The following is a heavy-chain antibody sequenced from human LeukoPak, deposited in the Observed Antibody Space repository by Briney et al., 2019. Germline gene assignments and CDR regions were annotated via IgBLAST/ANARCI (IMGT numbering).Heavy chain of an antibody. V-gene: IGHV3-11*01. J-gene: IGHJ4*02. D-gene: IGHD6-6*01. CDR2: ISSSGSSI. Sequence: PGGSLRLSCAASGFTFSDYYMSWIRQAPGKGLEWASYISSSGSSIYYADSVKGRFTISRDNAKNSLYLQMNSLRAEDTAVYYCARKEYGYSSSQYYFDYWGQGTLATVSS. CDR3: ARKEYGYSSSQYYFDY. CDR1: GFTFSDYY.